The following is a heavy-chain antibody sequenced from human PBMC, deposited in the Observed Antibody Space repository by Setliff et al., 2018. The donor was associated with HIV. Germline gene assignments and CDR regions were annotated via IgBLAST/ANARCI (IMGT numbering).Heavy chain of an antibody. CDR3: ARDQGVVTRACWH. J-gene: IGHJ1*01. D-gene: IGHD2-21*02. V-gene: IGHV1-18*01. Sequence: ASVKVSCKASGYNLHNYGITWVRQAPGQGLEWMGWINTHTGNTNSAQRFQGRVTITADESTNTAYMELRSLTSDDTAVYYCARDQGVVTRACWHWGQGTLVTVSS. CDR1: GYNLHNYG. CDR2: INTHTGNT.